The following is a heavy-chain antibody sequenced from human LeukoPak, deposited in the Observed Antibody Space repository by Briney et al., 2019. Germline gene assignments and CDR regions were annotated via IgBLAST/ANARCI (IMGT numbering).Heavy chain of an antibody. J-gene: IGHJ4*02. CDR3: ARGHQQWLAPFDY. V-gene: IGHV3-30*03. CDR1: GFTFSSYS. Sequence: GGSLRLSCAASGFTFSSYSMNWVRQAPGKGLEWVAVISYDGSNKYYADSVKGRFTISRDNSKNTLYLQMNSLRAEDTAVYYCARGHQQWLAPFDYWGQGTLVTVSS. CDR2: ISYDGSNK. D-gene: IGHD6-19*01.